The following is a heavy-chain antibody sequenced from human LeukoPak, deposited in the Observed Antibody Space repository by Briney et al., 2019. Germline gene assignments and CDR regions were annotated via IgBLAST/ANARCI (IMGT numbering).Heavy chain of an antibody. D-gene: IGHD5-24*01. CDR3: ARDIQLST. Sequence: GGSLRLSCAASGFTFSSYAMSWARHAPGKGLDWLSVISGSGVTKYYADSVKGRFTISRDNSKDTLYLQMNSLRAEDTAIYYFARDIQLSTWGLGTMVTVSS. V-gene: IGHV3-23*01. CDR1: GFTFSSYA. CDR2: ISGSGVTK. J-gene: IGHJ3*01.